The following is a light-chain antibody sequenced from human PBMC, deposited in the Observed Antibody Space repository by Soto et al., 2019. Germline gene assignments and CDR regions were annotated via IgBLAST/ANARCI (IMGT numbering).Light chain of an antibody. J-gene: IGKJ2*01. Sequence: EIVLTQSPGTLSLSPGEGATLSCRVSQSVGNSYLAWYQQRSGQAPRLLIFGAANRASGIPERFSGSGSGTDYTLTISRLEPEDFAVYYCQHYGSSSGYTFGQGTKLEIK. CDR2: GAA. V-gene: IGKV3-20*01. CDR3: QHYGSSSGYT. CDR1: QSVGNSY.